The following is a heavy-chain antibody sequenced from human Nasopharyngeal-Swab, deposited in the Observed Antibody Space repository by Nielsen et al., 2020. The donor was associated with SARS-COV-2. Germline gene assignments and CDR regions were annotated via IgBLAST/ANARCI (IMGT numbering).Heavy chain of an antibody. V-gene: IGHV1-69*13. CDR2: IITIFGTA. Sequence: SVKVSCKASGGTFSSYAISWVRQAPGQGLEWMGGIITIFGTANYAQKFQGRVTITADESTSTAYMELSSLRSEDTAVYYCARGYYDFWSGYYVANYFDYWGQGTLVTVSS. D-gene: IGHD3-3*01. J-gene: IGHJ4*02. CDR3: ARGYYDFWSGYYVANYFDY. CDR1: GGTFSSYA.